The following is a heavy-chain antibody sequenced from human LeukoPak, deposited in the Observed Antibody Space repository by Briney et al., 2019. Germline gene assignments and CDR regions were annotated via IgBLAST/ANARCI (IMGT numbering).Heavy chain of an antibody. CDR3: ARDGAVALGDDY. D-gene: IGHD3-16*01. CDR2: IYHSGST. V-gene: IGHV4-4*02. Sequence: SETLSLTCAVSGGSISSSNWWSWVRQPPGKGLEWIGEIYHSGSTNYNPSLKSRVTISVDTSENQFSLKLSSVTAADTAVYYCARDGAVALGDDYWGQGTLVTVSS. J-gene: IGHJ4*02. CDR1: GGSISSSNW.